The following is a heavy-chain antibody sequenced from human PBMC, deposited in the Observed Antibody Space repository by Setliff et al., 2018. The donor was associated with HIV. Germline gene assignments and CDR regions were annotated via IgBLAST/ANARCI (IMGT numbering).Heavy chain of an antibody. V-gene: IGHV4-34*01. CDR3: ARRGDFFYYAMDV. J-gene: IGHJ6*02. Sequence: PSETLSLTCAVYGGSFSDYYWSWIRQPPGKGLEWIGEINHSGSTNYNPSLKRRVTISVDTSKNQFSLKLTSVTAADTAVYYCARRGDFFYYAMDVWGQGTTVTVSS. CDR1: GGSFSDYY. CDR2: INHSGST.